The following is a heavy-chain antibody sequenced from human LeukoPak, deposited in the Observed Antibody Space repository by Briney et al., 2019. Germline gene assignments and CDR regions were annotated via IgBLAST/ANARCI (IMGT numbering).Heavy chain of an antibody. CDR3: AKDPQSGSGWWVFFDY. Sequence: PGGSLRLSCAASGFTFSSYAMSWVRQAPGKGLEWVSAISGSGGSTYYADSVKGRFTISRDNSKNTLYLQMNSLRAEDTAVYYCAKDPQSGSGWWVFFDYWGQGTLVTVSS. V-gene: IGHV3-23*01. CDR2: ISGSGGST. CDR1: GFTFSSYA. J-gene: IGHJ4*02. D-gene: IGHD6-13*01.